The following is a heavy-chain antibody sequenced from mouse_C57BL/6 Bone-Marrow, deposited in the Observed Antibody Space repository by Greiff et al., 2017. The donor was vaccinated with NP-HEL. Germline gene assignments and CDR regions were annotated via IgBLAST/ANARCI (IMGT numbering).Heavy chain of an antibody. D-gene: IGHD1-1*01. CDR2: IYPGSGNT. J-gene: IGHJ4*01. V-gene: IGHV1-66*01. CDR1: GYSFTSYY. Sequence: VKLMESGPELVKPGASVKISCKASGYSFTSYYIHWVKQRPGQGLEWIGWIYPGSGNTKYNEKFKGKATLTADTSSSTAYMQLSSLTSEDSAVYYCARENYYGSSSLAMDYWGQGTSVTVSS. CDR3: ARENYYGSSSLAMDY.